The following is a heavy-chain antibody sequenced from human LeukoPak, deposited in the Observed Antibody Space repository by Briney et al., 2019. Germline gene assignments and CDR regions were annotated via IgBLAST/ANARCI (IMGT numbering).Heavy chain of an antibody. CDR3: ARHGSTLGGMDV. V-gene: IGHV4-59*08. CDR2: IYYSGST. D-gene: IGHD2/OR15-2a*01. CDR1: DGSISSYY. Sequence: SETLSLTCTVSDGSISSYYWSWIRQPPGKGLEWIGYIYYSGSTNYNPSLKSRVTISVDTSKNQFSLKLSSVTAADTAVYYCARHGSTLGGMDVWGQGTTVTVSS. J-gene: IGHJ6*02.